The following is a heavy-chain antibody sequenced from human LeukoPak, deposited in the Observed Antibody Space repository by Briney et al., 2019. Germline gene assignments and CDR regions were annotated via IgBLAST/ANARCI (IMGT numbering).Heavy chain of an antibody. V-gene: IGHV3-33*01. CDR1: GFTFSHYG. Sequence: GGSLRLSCAASGFTFSHYGLHWVRQAPGKGLEWVAVIWYDGINKYHADSVKGRFTISRDNSKNTLYLQMNSLRAEDTAVYYCARLYYYGSGSYYNSWGYFDYWGQGTLVTVSS. J-gene: IGHJ4*02. CDR2: IWYDGINK. CDR3: ARLYYYGSGSYYNSWGYFDY. D-gene: IGHD3-10*01.